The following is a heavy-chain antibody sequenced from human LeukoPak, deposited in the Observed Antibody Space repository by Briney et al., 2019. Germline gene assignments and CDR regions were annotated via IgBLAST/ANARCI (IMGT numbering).Heavy chain of an antibody. Sequence: SETLSLTCTVSVDSISSFYWSSIRQPAGTGLECIGRIYTSGSTNYNPSLKSRVTMSVDTSKNQFSLKLSSVTAADTAVYYCARRWSTMAQFDYWGQGTLVTVSS. CDR2: IYTSGST. J-gene: IGHJ4*02. CDR1: VDSISSFY. CDR3: ARRWSTMAQFDY. V-gene: IGHV4-4*07. D-gene: IGHD3-10*01.